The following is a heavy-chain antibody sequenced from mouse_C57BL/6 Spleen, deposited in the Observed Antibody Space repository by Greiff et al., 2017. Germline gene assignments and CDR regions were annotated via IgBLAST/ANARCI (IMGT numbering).Heavy chain of an antibody. Sequence: VQLQESGPELVKPGASVKLSCKASGYTFTSYDINWVKQRPGQGLEWIGWNYPRDGSTKYNEKFKGKATLTVDTSSSTAYMELHSLTSEDSAVYFCARSGFAYWGQGTLVTVSA. CDR2: NYPRDGST. V-gene: IGHV1-85*01. J-gene: IGHJ3*01. CDR1: GYTFTSYD. CDR3: ARSGFAY.